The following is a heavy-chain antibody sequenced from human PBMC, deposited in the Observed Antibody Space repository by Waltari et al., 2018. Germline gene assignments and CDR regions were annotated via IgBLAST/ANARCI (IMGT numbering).Heavy chain of an antibody. CDR1: EFTLSSYA. CDR3: ARDYCDRTNCHGMDV. Sequence: QVQLGESGGGVVQPGRSLRLSCAAPEFTLSSYAMHWVRQAPGKGLEWVAVTSYDGRNTYYVDSVKGRFTISRDNSKKTLYMQMNSLRAEDTAVYYCARDYCDRTNCHGMDVWGQGTTVTVSS. V-gene: IGHV3-30*04. D-gene: IGHD3-22*01. CDR2: TSYDGRNT. J-gene: IGHJ6*02.